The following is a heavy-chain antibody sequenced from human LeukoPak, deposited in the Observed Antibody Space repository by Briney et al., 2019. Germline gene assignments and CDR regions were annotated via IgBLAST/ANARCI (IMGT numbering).Heavy chain of an antibody. D-gene: IGHD3-22*01. CDR2: ISGSSATK. V-gene: IGHV3-48*04. CDR3: TGDSITMNQH. J-gene: IGHJ1*01. CDR1: GFTFSSHW. Sequence: PGGSLRLSCVVSGFTFSSHWMNWVRQAPGRGLEWVAYISGSSATKYFADSVKGRFTISRDNAENSLFLQMNSLRAEDTAVYYCTGDSITMNQHWGQGTLVTVSS.